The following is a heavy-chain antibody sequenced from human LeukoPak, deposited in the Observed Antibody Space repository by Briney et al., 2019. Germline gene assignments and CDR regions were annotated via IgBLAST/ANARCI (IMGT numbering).Heavy chain of an antibody. CDR1: GGTFSSYA. J-gene: IGHJ5*02. CDR3: AGDIIVVVPAAIRENWFDP. CDR2: IIPILGIA. Sequence: ASVKVSCKASGGTFSSYAIRWVRQAPGQGLEWMGRIIPILGIANYAQKFQGRVTITADKSTSTAYMELSSLRSEDTAVYYCAGDIIVVVPAAIRENWFDPWGQGTLVTVSS. V-gene: IGHV1-69*04. D-gene: IGHD2-2*02.